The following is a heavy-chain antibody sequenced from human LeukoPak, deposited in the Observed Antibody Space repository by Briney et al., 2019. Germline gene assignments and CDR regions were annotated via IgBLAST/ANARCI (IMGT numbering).Heavy chain of an antibody. CDR1: GGSFSGYY. J-gene: IGHJ4*02. D-gene: IGHD5/OR15-5a*01. CDR3: ARGSVALDY. V-gene: IGHV4-34*01. CDR2: INHSGST. Sequence: NPSETLSLTCAVYGGSFSGYYWSWIRQPPGKGLEWIGEINHSGSTNYNPSLKSRVTISVDTSKNQFSLKLSSVTAADTAVYYCARGSVALDYWGQGTLVTVSS.